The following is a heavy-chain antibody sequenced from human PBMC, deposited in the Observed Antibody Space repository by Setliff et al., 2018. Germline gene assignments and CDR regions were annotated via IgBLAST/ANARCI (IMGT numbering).Heavy chain of an antibody. CDR2: ISYDGSNK. J-gene: IGHJ4*02. CDR1: GFTFSSYA. D-gene: IGHD3-3*01. CDR3: ARDPPYYDFWSGYSFDY. Sequence: PGGSLRLSCAASGFTFSSYAMHWVRQAPGKGLEWVAVISYDGSNKYYADSVKGRFTTSRDNSKNTLYLQMNSLRAEDTAVYYCARDPPYYDFWSGYSFDYWGQGTLVTVSS. V-gene: IGHV3-30*04.